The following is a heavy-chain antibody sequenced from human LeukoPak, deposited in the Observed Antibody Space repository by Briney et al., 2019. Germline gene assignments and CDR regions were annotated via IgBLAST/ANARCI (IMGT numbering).Heavy chain of an antibody. CDR1: GFTFSSYS. CDR3: ARHSTTSYGMDV. J-gene: IGHJ6*02. CDR2: ISSSSSYI. D-gene: IGHD1-1*01. Sequence: GGSLRLSCAASGFTFSSYSMNWVRQAPGKGLEGVSSISSSSSYIYYADSVKGRFTISRDNAKNSLYLQMNSLRAEDTAVYCCARHSTTSYGMDVWGQGTTVTVSS. V-gene: IGHV3-21*01.